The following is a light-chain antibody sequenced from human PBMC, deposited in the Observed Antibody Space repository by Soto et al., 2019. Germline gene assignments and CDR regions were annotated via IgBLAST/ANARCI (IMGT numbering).Light chain of an antibody. J-gene: IGLJ1*01. V-gene: IGLV2-14*03. CDR3: CSYSTSSALPYV. Sequence: QSALTQPDSVSGSPGQSITISCTGTGSDVGGYNYVSWYQHLPGKAPKLMIFDVSARPSGVSDRFSGSKSGDTASLTISGLQPEDEADYYCCSYSTSSALPYVFGTGTKLTVL. CDR2: DVS. CDR1: GSDVGGYNY.